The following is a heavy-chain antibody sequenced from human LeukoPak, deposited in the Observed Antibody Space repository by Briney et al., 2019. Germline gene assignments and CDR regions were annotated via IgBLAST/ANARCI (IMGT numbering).Heavy chain of an antibody. CDR2: INHSGST. J-gene: IGHJ4*02. V-gene: IGHV4-34*01. CDR3: ARLVSRPPHVRSGSYYYFDY. Sequence: SETLSLTCAVYGGSFSGYYWSWIRQPPGKGLEWIGEINHSGSTNCNPSLKSRVTISVDTSKNQFSLKLSSVTAADTAVYYCARLVSRPPHVRSGSYYYFDYWGQGTLVTVSS. CDR1: GGSFSGYY. D-gene: IGHD3-10*01.